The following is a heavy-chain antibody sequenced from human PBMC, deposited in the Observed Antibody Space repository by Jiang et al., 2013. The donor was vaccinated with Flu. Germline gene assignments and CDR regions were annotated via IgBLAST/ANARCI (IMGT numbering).Heavy chain of an antibody. J-gene: IGHJ6*02. V-gene: IGHV7-4-1*02. Sequence: SELKKPGASVKVSCKASGYTFTSYAMNWVRQAPGQGLEWMGWINTNTGNPTYAQGFTGRFVFSLDTSVSTAYLQISSLKAEDTAVYYCARALFVPGNHYYYYYGMDVWGQGTTVTVSS. CDR1: GYTFTSYA. D-gene: IGHD1-14*01. CDR2: INTNTGNP. CDR3: ARALFVPGNHYYYYYGMDV.